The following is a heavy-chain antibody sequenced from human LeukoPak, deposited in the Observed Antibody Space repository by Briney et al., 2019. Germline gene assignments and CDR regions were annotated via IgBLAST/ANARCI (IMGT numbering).Heavy chain of an antibody. D-gene: IGHD1-1*01. Sequence: ASVKVSCKASDYNFAAYGITWVRQAPGQGLEWMGWISGFNGNTKYEQKFQGRVTMTTDTSTSTAYMELRSLRSDDTAVYYCASGGPFRSNWYFDYWGQGTLVAVSS. CDR2: ISGFNGNT. CDR1: DYNFAAYG. V-gene: IGHV1-18*01. CDR3: ASGGPFRSNWYFDY. J-gene: IGHJ4*02.